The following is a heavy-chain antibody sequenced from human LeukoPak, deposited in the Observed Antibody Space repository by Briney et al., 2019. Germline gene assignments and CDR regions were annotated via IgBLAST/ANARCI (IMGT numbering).Heavy chain of an antibody. CDR3: AKDVEMATTYFGY. Sequence: PGGSLRLSCAASGFTFSSYGMHWVRQAPGKGLEWVAVISYDGSNKYYADSVKGRFTISRDNSKNTLYLQMNSLRAEDTAVYYCAKDVEMATTYFGYWGQGTLVTVSS. V-gene: IGHV3-30*18. CDR2: ISYDGSNK. CDR1: GFTFSSYG. D-gene: IGHD5-24*01. J-gene: IGHJ4*02.